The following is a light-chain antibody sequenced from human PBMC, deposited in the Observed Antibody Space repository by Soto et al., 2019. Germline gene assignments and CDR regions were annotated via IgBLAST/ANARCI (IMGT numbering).Light chain of an antibody. Sequence: EIVMTQSPASPSVSPGERATLSCRASQSVSSDLAWYQQKPGQAPRLLIYGASIRASGIPARFSGSGSGTEFTLTINSLQSEDFAVYYCQQYNNWPITFGQGTRLEIK. CDR2: GAS. J-gene: IGKJ5*01. V-gene: IGKV3D-15*01. CDR1: QSVSSD. CDR3: QQYNNWPIT.